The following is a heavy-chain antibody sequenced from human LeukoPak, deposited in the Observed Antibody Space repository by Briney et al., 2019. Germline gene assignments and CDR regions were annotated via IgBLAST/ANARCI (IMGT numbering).Heavy chain of an antibody. CDR2: ISGSGGST. D-gene: IGHD5-18*01. Sequence: PGGSLRLSCAASGITFSSYAMSWVRQAPGKGLEWVSAISGSGGSTYYADSVKGRFTISRDNSKNTLYLQMNSLRAEDTAVYYCAKDGGYSYGFSVDYWGQGTLVTVSS. CDR1: GITFSSYA. J-gene: IGHJ4*02. V-gene: IGHV3-23*01. CDR3: AKDGGYSYGFSVDY.